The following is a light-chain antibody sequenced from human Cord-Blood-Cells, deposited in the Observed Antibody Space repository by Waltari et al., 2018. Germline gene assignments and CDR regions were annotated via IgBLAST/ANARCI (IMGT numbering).Light chain of an antibody. V-gene: IGKV3D-7*01. CDR3: QQDYNF. CDR2: GAS. Sequence: EIVMTQSPATLSLSPGERATLSCRASQSVSSSYLSWYQQKPGQAPRLLIYGASTRATGIPARFSGSGSGTDFTLTISSLQPEDFAVYYCQQDYNFFGGGTKVEIK. CDR1: QSVSSSY. J-gene: IGKJ4*01.